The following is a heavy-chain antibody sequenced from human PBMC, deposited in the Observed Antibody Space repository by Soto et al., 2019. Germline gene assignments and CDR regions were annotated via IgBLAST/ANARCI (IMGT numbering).Heavy chain of an antibody. D-gene: IGHD4-17*01. CDR3: ARDRPYGDPNWFDP. J-gene: IGHJ5*02. CDR2: MSYDGART. CDR1: GFTFTSFT. V-gene: IGHV3-30-3*01. Sequence: QVQLVESGGGVVQPGGSLSLSCATSGFTFTSFTMHWVRQAPGKGLEWIAVMSYDGARTDYADAVKGRFTISRDTSKNTLYLQMNNMRSDDTAMYYCARDRPYGDPNWFDPWGQGTLVTVSS.